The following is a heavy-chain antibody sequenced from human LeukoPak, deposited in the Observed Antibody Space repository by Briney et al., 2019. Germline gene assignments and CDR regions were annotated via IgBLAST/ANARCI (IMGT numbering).Heavy chain of an antibody. CDR2: IHSDGGTT. J-gene: IGHJ4*02. Sequence: GGSLRLSCAPSGFTFSAYWMHWVRQAPGKGLAWVSRIHSDGGTTSYADSVKGRFTISRDNSKNTLYLQMNSLRAEDTAVYYCARDAADYYDSSGYYLGFDYRGQGTLVTVSS. CDR3: ARDAADYYDSSGYYLGFDY. D-gene: IGHD3-22*01. CDR1: GFTFSAYW. V-gene: IGHV3-74*01.